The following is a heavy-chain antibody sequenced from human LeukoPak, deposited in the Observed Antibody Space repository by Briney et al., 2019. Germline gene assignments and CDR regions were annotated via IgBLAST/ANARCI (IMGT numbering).Heavy chain of an antibody. CDR3: ARVHLERGWFDP. J-gene: IGHJ5*02. CDR2: IYHSGST. V-gene: IGHV4-38-2*01. CDR1: GYSISSGYY. Sequence: SETLSLTCAVSGYSISSGYYWGWIRQPPGKGLEWIGSIYHSGSTYYNPSLKSRVTISVDTSKNQFSLKLSSVTAADTAVYYCARVHLERGWFDPWGQGTLVTVSS. D-gene: IGHD1-1*01.